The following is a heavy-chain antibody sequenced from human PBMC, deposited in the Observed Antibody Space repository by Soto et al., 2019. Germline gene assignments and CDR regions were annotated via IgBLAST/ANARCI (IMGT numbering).Heavy chain of an antibody. J-gene: IGHJ4*02. V-gene: IGHV3-73*02. D-gene: IGHD2-21*02. CDR3: AKQIYGGNS. Sequence: EMQLVESGGGLVQPGGSLRLSCATSGFTFSTSAMHWVRQVSGKGLEWIARIRNKANNYATTYAPSVKGRFTISRDDSENTVYLHMNSRKIEDTAIYYCAKQIYGGNSWGQGTLVTVSA. CDR1: GFTFSTSA. CDR2: IRNKANNYAT.